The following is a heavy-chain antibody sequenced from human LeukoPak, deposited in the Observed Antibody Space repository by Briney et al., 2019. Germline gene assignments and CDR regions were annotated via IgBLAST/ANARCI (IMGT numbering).Heavy chain of an antibody. Sequence: GGSLRLSCAASGFTFSSYWMSWVRQAPGKGLEWVTNIKQDGSEKYYVDSVKGRFTISRDNAKNSLYLQMNSLKTEDTAVYYCTTATKSGTYSRGYWGQGTLVTVS. D-gene: IGHD1-26*01. CDR2: IKQDGSEK. J-gene: IGHJ4*02. V-gene: IGHV3-7*03. CDR3: TTATKSGTYSRGY. CDR1: GFTFSSYW.